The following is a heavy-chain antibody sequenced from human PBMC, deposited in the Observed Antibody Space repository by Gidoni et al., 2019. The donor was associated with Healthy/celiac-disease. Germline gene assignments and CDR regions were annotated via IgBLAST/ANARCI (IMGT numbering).Heavy chain of an antibody. D-gene: IGHD5-12*01. V-gene: IGHV3-66*02. J-gene: IGHJ4*02. CDR1: GFTVSSNY. CDR3: AREAVGATDDPGDPFDY. Sequence: EVQLVESGGGLVQPGGSLRLSCAASGFTVSSNYMSWVRQAPGKGLEWVSVIYSGGSTYYADSVKGRFTISRDNSKNTLYLQMNSLRAEDTAVYYCAREAVGATDDPGDPFDYWGQGTLVTVSS. CDR2: IYSGGST.